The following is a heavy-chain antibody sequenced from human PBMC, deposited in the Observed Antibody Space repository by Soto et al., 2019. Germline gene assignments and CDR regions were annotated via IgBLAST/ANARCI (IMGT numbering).Heavy chain of an antibody. V-gene: IGHV1-2*02. Sequence: QLHLVQSGAVVKKPGASVTVSCSASGYPVTAYYMHWVRQAPGRGLEWMGGINPATGAAKYTQTFQGRVTLTRDTSTRTVFMELSGLTSGDTAFFYWARGGGVGVAGSAAFDMWGQGTLVTVSS. CDR1: GYPVTAYY. D-gene: IGHD3-3*01. J-gene: IGHJ3*02. CDR3: ARGGGVGVAGSAAFDM. CDR2: INPATGAA.